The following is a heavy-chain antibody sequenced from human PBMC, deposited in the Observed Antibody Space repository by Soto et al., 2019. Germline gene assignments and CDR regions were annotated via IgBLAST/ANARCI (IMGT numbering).Heavy chain of an antibody. Sequence: QVQLVQSGAEVKITGASVKISCRTSGYSYTSYGITWLRQAPGQGFEWMGWISARYGNTNYAEKFQDRVTMSPDTSTTTAYLDLKNLRFDDTAVYYCARGAAARHPVGPWGQGTLVTVS. D-gene: IGHD6-13*01. CDR1: GYSYTSYG. V-gene: IGHV1-18*04. CDR2: ISARYGNT. CDR3: ARGAAARHPVGP. J-gene: IGHJ5*02.